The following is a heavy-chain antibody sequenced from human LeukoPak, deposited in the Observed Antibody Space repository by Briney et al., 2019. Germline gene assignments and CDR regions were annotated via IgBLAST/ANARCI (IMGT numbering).Heavy chain of an antibody. CDR3: ARGVNQYYDYVWGSYRSYYFDY. CDR1: GGSISSYY. D-gene: IGHD3-16*02. CDR2: IYYSGST. V-gene: IGHV4-59*01. J-gene: IGHJ4*02. Sequence: SETLSLTCTVSGGSISSYYWSWIRQPPGKGLEWIGYIYYSGSTNYNPSLKSRVTISVDTSKNQFSLKLSSVTAADTAVYYCARGVNQYYDYVWGSYRSYYFDYWGQGTLVTVSS.